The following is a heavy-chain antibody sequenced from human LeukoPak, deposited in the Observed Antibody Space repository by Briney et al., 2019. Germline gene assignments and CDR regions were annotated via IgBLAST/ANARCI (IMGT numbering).Heavy chain of an antibody. J-gene: IGHJ4*02. CDR3: ARGEGDYVWGSYRFGSSQFDY. V-gene: IGHV4-34*01. Sequence: SETLSLTCAVYGGSFSGYYWSWIRQPPGKGLEWIGEINHSGSTNYNPSLKSRVTISVDTSKNQFSLKLSSVTAADTAVYYCARGEGDYVWGSYRFGSSQFDYWGQGTLVTVSS. CDR2: INHSGST. D-gene: IGHD3-16*02. CDR1: GGSFSGYY.